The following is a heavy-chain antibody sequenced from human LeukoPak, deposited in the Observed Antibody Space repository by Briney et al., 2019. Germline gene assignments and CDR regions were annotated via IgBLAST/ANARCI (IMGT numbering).Heavy chain of an antibody. CDR1: GGSISSYY. V-gene: IGHV4-59*01. CDR2: IYYSGST. D-gene: IGHD6-19*01. J-gene: IGHJ4*02. Sequence: PSETLSLTCTVSGGSISSYYWSWIRQPPGKGLEWIGYIYYSGSTKYNPSLKSRVTISVDTSKNQFSLKVSSVTAADTAVYYCATRRIAVAAPFDFWGQGTLATVSS. CDR3: ATRRIAVAAPFDF.